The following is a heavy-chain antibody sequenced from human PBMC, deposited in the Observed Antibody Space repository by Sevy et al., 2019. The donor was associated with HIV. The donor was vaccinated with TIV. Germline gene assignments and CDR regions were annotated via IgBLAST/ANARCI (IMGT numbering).Heavy chain of an antibody. CDR3: AREAGGYDYDYGMDV. CDR2: IYYNGHT. CDR1: GGTIVRSGLY. J-gene: IGHJ6*02. V-gene: IGHV4-39*02. D-gene: IGHD5-12*01. Sequence: SETLSLTCSVSGGTIVRSGLYWGWIRQTPGKGLEWIGSIYYNGHTYYNPSLNSRLTITIDTSKNQFSLNLSSVTAADTVIYFCAREAGGYDYDYGMDVWGQGTTVTVSS.